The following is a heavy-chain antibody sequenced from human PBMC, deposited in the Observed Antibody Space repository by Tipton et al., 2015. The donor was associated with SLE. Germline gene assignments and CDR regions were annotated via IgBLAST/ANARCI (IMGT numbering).Heavy chain of an antibody. D-gene: IGHD5-24*01. CDR3: ARRDNDYGDY. Sequence: TLSLTCTASGGSISSSSYYWGWIRQPPGKGLEWIGSIYYSGSTYYNPSLKSRVTISVDTSKNQFSLKLSSVTTADTAVYYCARRDNDYGDYWGQGTLVTVSS. CDR2: IYYSGST. J-gene: IGHJ4*02. CDR1: GGSISSSSYY. V-gene: IGHV4-39*01.